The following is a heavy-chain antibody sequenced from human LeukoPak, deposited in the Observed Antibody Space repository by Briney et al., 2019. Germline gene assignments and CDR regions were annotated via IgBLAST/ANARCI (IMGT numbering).Heavy chain of an antibody. CDR3: ARDRVEDTAKIQKFYYYHMDV. CDR1: GFTFSDFS. CDR2: ISGRGGTT. Sequence: GGSLRLSRAASGFTFSDFSINWVRQAPGKGLEWISYISGRGGTTYYADSVKGRFTVSRDNTKNSLFLQMNSLSAEDAAVYYCARDRVEDTAKIQKFYYYHMDVWGKGTTVTVSS. D-gene: IGHD5-18*01. V-gene: IGHV3-48*04. J-gene: IGHJ6*03.